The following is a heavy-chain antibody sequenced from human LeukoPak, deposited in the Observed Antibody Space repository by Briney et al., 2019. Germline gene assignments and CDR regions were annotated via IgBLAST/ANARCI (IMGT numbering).Heavy chain of an antibody. V-gene: IGHV4-38-2*01. D-gene: IGHD5-12*01. J-gene: IGHJ4*02. CDR2: IYHSGST. CDR3: ARAGYSGYDTPLEYDY. Sequence: SETLSLTCAVSGYSISSGYYWGWIRQPPGEGLEGIGSIYHSGSTYYNPSLKSRVTISVDTSKNQFSLKLSSVTAADTAVYYCARAGYSGYDTPLEYDYWGQGTLVTVSS. CDR1: GYSISSGYY.